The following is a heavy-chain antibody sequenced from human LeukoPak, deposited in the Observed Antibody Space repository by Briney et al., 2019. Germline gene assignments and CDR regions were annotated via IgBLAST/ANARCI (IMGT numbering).Heavy chain of an antibody. CDR1: GGSISSYY. V-gene: IGHV4-59*12. J-gene: IGHJ4*02. D-gene: IGHD3-9*01. CDR3: ARDEGRYFDWSPFDY. Sequence: SETLSLTCTVSGGSISSYYWSWIRQPPGKGLEWIGYIYYSGSTNYNPSLKSRVTISVETSKNQFSLKLSSVTAADTAVYYCARDEGRYFDWSPFDYWGQGTLVIVSS. CDR2: IYYSGST.